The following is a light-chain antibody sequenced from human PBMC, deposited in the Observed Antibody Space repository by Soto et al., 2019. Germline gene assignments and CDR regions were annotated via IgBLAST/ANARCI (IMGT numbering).Light chain of an antibody. CDR1: QSVSRSY. CDR3: QQYNNWPPET. CDR2: GAS. V-gene: IGKV3-15*01. J-gene: IGKJ1*01. Sequence: DIVLTQSPGTLSLSPGDRATLSCRASQSVSRSYLGWYQQKPGQAPRLLIYGASTRATGIPARFSGSGSGTEFTLTISSLQSEDFAVYYCQQYNNWPPETLGQGTKVDI.